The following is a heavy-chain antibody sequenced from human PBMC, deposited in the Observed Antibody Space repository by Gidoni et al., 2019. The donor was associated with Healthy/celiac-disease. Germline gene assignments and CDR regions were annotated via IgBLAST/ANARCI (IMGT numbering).Heavy chain of an antibody. V-gene: IGHV3-74*01. Sequence: EVQLVESGGGLVQPGGSLRLSCAASGFTSSSYWMHWVRQAPGKGLVWVSRINSDGSSTSYADSVKGRFTISRDNAKNTLYLQMNSLRAEDTAVYYCAREAEQLEWLDAFDIWGQGTMVTVSS. CDR3: AREAEQLEWLDAFDI. CDR1: GFTSSSYW. D-gene: IGHD6-19*01. CDR2: INSDGSST. J-gene: IGHJ3*02.